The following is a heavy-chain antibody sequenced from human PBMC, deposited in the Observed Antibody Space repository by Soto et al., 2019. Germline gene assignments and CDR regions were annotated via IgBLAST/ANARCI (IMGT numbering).Heavy chain of an antibody. CDR3: AKQSGSGSYYNVGSGGHFDY. J-gene: IGHJ4*02. CDR1: GGSISSRNW. CDR2: IYHSGST. V-gene: IGHV4-4*02. D-gene: IGHD3-10*01. Sequence: SETLSLTCAVSGGSISSRNWWSWVRQPRGKGLEWIGEIYHSGSTNYNPSLKSRVTISVDTSKNTLYLQMTSLRAEDTAVYYCAKQSGSGSYYNVGSGGHFDYWGQGTLVTVSS.